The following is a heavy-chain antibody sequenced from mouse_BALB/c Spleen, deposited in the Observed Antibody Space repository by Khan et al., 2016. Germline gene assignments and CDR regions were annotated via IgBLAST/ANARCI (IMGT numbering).Heavy chain of an antibody. J-gene: IGHJ4*01. Sequence: VQLQQPGAESVKPGASVKLSCTATGFNIKDTYMYWVKQRPEQGLEWIGRIDPANGNTKYVPKFQGKATITADTSSNTAYLQLSSLTSEDTAVYYCARGLDYYGSSYYAMDYWGQGTSVTVSS. CDR3: ARGLDYYGSSYYAMDY. D-gene: IGHD1-1*01. CDR2: IDPANGNT. CDR1: GFNIKDTY. V-gene: IGHV14-3*02.